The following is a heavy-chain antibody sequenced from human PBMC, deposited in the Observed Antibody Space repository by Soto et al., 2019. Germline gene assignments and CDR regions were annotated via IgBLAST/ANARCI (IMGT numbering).Heavy chain of an antibody. D-gene: IGHD6-6*01. J-gene: IGHJ6*02. CDR2: IIPIFGTA. CDR1: GGTFSSYA. V-gene: IGHV1-69*06. CDR3: ARVKQLVEHYYYGMDV. Sequence: QVQLVQSGAEVKKPGSSVKVSCKASGGTFSSYAISWVRQAPGQGLEWMGGIIPIFGTANYAQKFQGRVTITADKSTSTAYRELSSLRSEDTAVYYCARVKQLVEHYYYGMDVWGQGTTVTVSS.